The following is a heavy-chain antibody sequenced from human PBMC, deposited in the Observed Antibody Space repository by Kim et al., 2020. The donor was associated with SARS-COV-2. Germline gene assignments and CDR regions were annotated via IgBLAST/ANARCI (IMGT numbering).Heavy chain of an antibody. J-gene: IGHJ1*01. D-gene: IGHD2-15*01. V-gene: IGHV4-39*01. CDR2: IYYSGST. CDR3: ASVYCSGGSCYPLQH. Sequence: SETLSLTCTVSGGSISSSSYYWGWIRQPPGKGLEWIGSIYYSGSTYYNPSLKSRVTISVDTSKNQFSLKLSSVTAADTAVYYCASVYCSGGSCYPLQHWGQGTLVTVSS. CDR1: GGSISSSSYY.